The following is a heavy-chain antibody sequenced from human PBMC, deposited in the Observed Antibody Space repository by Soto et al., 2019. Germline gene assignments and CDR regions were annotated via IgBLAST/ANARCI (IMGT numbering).Heavy chain of an antibody. CDR3: ARHPRDYSADYDWFDH. D-gene: IGHD4-17*01. Sequence: SETLSLTCSVSADSISHYYWSWIRQPPGKGLEWIGYIHFSGRTNYNPSLKSRVTMSLDTSKQHFSLRLNSVTPGDTAVYYCARHPRDYSADYDWFDHWGRGILVTVSS. V-gene: IGHV4-59*01. CDR1: ADSISHYY. CDR2: IHFSGRT. J-gene: IGHJ5*02.